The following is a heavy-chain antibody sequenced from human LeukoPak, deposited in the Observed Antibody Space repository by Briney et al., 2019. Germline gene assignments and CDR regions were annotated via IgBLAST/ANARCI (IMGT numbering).Heavy chain of an antibody. D-gene: IGHD3-22*01. CDR2: ISGSGGST. Sequence: PGGSLRLSCAASGFTFSSYAMSWVRQAPGKGLEWVSAISGSGGSTYYADSVKGRFTTSRDNSKNTLYLQMNSLRAEDTAVYYCAKDLYYYDSSGYPAFDYGGQGTLVTVSS. CDR1: GFTFSSYA. J-gene: IGHJ4*02. CDR3: AKDLYYYDSSGYPAFDY. V-gene: IGHV3-23*01.